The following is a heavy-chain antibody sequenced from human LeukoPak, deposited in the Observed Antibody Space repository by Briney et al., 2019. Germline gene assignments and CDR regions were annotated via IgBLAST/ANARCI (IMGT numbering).Heavy chain of an antibody. Sequence: GGSLRLSCVASGFTFSSYWMHWVRQVPGKGLMWVSRVKSDGSNTNYADSVKGRFTISRDNAKNTLCLQMNSLRAEDTAVYYCARGDHSFWGFPHWGQGTLVTVSS. CDR1: GFTFSSYW. CDR3: ARGDHSFWGFPH. D-gene: IGHD7-27*01. V-gene: IGHV3-74*01. J-gene: IGHJ4*02. CDR2: VKSDGSNT.